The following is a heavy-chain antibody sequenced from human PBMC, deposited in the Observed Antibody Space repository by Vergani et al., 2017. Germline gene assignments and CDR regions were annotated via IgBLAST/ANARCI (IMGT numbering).Heavy chain of an antibody. CDR3: AKDRRGSGSYLPDY. CDR1: GGSISSSSYY. D-gene: IGHD3-10*01. Sequence: QLQLQESGPGLVKPSETLSLTCTVSGGSISSSSYYWGWIRQPPGKGLEWIGSIYYSGSTYYNPSLKSRVTISVDTSKNQFSLKLSSVTAADTAVYYCAKDRRGSGSYLPDYWGQGTLVTVSS. CDR2: IYYSGST. J-gene: IGHJ4*02. V-gene: IGHV4-39*07.